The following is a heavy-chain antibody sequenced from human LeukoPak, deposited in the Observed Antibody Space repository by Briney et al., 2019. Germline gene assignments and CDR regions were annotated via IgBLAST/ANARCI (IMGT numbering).Heavy chain of an antibody. J-gene: IGHJ4*02. V-gene: IGHV3-23*01. CDR2: ISGSGGST. CDR1: GFTFSSYA. D-gene: IGHD6-19*01. CDR3: AKATWLAYYFDY. Sequence: GRSLRLSCAASGFTFSSYAMSWVRQAPGKGLEWVSAISGSGGSTYYADSVKGRFTISRDNSKNTLYLQMNSLRADDTAVYYCAKATWLAYYFDYWGQGTLVAVSS.